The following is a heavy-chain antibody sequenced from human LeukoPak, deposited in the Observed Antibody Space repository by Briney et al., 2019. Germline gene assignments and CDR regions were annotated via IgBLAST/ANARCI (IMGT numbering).Heavy chain of an antibody. J-gene: IGHJ6*02. CDR1: GYTFTSYY. CDR3: ARGEGITMVRELGGMDV. D-gene: IGHD3-10*01. CDR2: INPSGGST. Sequence: ASVKVSCKASGYTFTSYYMHWVRQAPGQGLEWMGLINPSGGSTSYAQKFQGRVTMTRDTSTSTVYMELSSLRSEDTAVYYCARGEGITMVRELGGMDVWGQGTTVTVSS. V-gene: IGHV1-46*01.